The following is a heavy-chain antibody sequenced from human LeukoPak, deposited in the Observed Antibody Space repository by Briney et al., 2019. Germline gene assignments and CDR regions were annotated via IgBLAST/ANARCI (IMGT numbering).Heavy chain of an antibody. Sequence: GGSLRLSCAASGFTFSHYAMSWVRQAPGQGLEWVSGMSGSGESTYYVDSVRDRFTISRDSSKNTVFLQMNSLRAEDTALYYCARFRLFGNYAGLLDYWGQGTLVTVSS. J-gene: IGHJ4*02. V-gene: IGHV3-23*01. CDR1: GFTFSHYA. D-gene: IGHD4-11*01. CDR3: ARFRLFGNYAGLLDY. CDR2: MSGSGEST.